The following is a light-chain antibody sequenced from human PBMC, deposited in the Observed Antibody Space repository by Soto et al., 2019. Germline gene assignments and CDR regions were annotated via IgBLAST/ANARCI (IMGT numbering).Light chain of an antibody. J-gene: IGKJ2*01. CDR2: AAS. CDR3: QQSYSTPPYT. Sequence: DIQMTQSPSSLSASVGDRVTITCRASQSISSYFNWYQQKPGKAPKLLIYAASSLQSGVPSRFSGSGSGTDFPLTISSLQPEDFATYNCQQSYSTPPYTFGQGTKLEIK. V-gene: IGKV1-39*01. CDR1: QSISSY.